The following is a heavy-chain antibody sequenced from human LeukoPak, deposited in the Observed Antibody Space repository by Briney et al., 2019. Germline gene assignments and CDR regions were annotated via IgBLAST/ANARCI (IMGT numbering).Heavy chain of an antibody. D-gene: IGHD2-8*01. Sequence: GGSLRLSCAGSGFTFSSYSMNWVRQPPGKGLEWVSSISSSSSYIYYVDSVKGRFTISRDNAKNSLFLQMNSLRAEDTAVYYCAKRAMIMAAFDIWGQGTMVTVSS. CDR3: AKRAMIMAAFDI. CDR1: GFTFSSYS. J-gene: IGHJ3*02. CDR2: ISSSSSYI. V-gene: IGHV3-21*01.